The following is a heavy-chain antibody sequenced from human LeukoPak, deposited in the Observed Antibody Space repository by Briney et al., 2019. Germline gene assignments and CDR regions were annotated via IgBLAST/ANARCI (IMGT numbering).Heavy chain of an antibody. CDR2: IKQDGSKK. D-gene: IGHD5-24*01. CDR1: GFPFSSYW. CDR3: TRVGYIDEGIDY. J-gene: IGHJ4*02. Sequence: GGSLRLSCVASGFPFSSYWMTWVRQAPGKGLEWVANIKQDGSKKSYVDSVKGRFTISRDNAKNSLYLQMNSQRAEDTAIYYCTRVGYIDEGIDYWGQGTLVTVSS. V-gene: IGHV3-7*04.